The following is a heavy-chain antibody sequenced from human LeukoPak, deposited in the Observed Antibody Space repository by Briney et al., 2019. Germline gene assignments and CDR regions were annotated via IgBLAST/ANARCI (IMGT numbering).Heavy chain of an antibody. CDR3: AREGSSSGDEEGGFDY. CDR2: INAGNGNT. D-gene: IGHD6-13*01. V-gene: IGHV1-3*01. CDR1: GYTFTSYA. Sequence: GASVKVSCKASGYTFTSYAMHWVRQAPGQRLEWMGWINAGNGNTKYSQKFQGRVTITRDTSASTAYMELSSLRSEDTAVYYCAREGSSSGDEEGGFDYWGQGTLVTVSS. J-gene: IGHJ4*02.